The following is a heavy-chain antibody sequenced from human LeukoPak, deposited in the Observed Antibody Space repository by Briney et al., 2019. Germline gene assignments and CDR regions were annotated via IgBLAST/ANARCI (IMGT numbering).Heavy chain of an antibody. Sequence: GRSLRLSCAASGFTFSSYWMSWVRQAPGKGLEWVANIKQDGSEKYYVDSVKGRFTISRDNAKNSLYLQMNSLRAEDTAVYYCARETYSSSWYGYYYYYMDVWGKGTTVTISS. D-gene: IGHD6-13*01. CDR3: ARETYSSSWYGYYYYYMDV. J-gene: IGHJ6*03. V-gene: IGHV3-7*01. CDR2: IKQDGSEK. CDR1: GFTFSSYW.